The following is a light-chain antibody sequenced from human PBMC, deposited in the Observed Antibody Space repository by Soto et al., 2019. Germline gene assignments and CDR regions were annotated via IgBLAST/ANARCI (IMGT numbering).Light chain of an antibody. V-gene: IGKV1-39*01. J-gene: IGKJ2*01. Sequence: DIQLTQSPSSLSGSVGDRVTITCRASQTIHNYLNWYQQIPGKAPKLLIYAASNLRGGVPSRFSGGGSGTDLPLTINSLQPEDFATYYCQESFSPLYTFGQGTILDI. CDR1: QTIHNY. CDR2: AAS. CDR3: QESFSPLYT.